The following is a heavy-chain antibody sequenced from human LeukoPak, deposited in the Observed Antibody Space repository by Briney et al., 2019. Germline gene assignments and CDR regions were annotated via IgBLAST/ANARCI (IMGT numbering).Heavy chain of an antibody. Sequence: GGSLRLSCAASGFTFSSYGMHWVRQAPGKGLEWVAVISYDGSNKYYADSVKGRFTISRDNSKNTLYLQMNSLRAEDTAVYYCAKDHGHYNWNLHDFDYWGQGTLVTVSS. CDR3: AKDHGHYNWNLHDFDY. D-gene: IGHD1-20*01. CDR1: GFTFSSYG. J-gene: IGHJ4*02. CDR2: ISYDGSNK. V-gene: IGHV3-30*18.